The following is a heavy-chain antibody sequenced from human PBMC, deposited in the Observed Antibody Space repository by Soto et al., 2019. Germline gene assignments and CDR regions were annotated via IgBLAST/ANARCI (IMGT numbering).Heavy chain of an antibody. J-gene: IGHJ6*02. CDR1: GFTSSSYD. CDR2: IGTAGDT. CDR3: ARGLYSGSPLPPGYYYYGMDV. D-gene: IGHD1-26*01. Sequence: GGSLRLSCAASGFTSSSYDMHWVRQATGKGLEWVSAIGTAGDTYYPGSVKGRFTISRENAKNSLYLQMNSLRAEDTAVYYCARGLYSGSPLPPGYYYYGMDVWGQGTTVTVSS. V-gene: IGHV3-13*01.